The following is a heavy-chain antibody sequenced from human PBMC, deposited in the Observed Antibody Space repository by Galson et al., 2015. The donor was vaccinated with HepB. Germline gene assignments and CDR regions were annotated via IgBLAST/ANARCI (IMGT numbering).Heavy chain of an antibody. CDR2: INTKSGGK. CDR3: ARGRDFWSGYYRNDYYYYMDV. J-gene: IGHJ6*03. Sequence: SVKVSCKASGYTFTGYYMHWVRQAPGQGLEWMGRINTKSGGKNYAQKFQGRVNMTRDTSNRTAYMELSRLRSDDKAVYYCARGRDFWSGYYRNDYYYYMDVWGKGTTVTVSS. D-gene: IGHD3-3*01. V-gene: IGHV1-2*06. CDR1: GYTFTGYY.